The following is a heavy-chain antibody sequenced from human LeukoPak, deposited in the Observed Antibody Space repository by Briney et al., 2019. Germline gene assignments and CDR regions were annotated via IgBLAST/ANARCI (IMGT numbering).Heavy chain of an antibody. CDR2: MNPNSGNT. V-gene: IGHV1-8*01. D-gene: IGHD1-26*01. Sequence: ASVKVSCKASGYTFTSYDINWVRQATGQGLEWMGWMNPNSGNTGYAQKFRGRVTMTRNTSISTAYMELSSLRSEDTAVYYCASGRWELPPFGYYYYGMDVWGQGTTVTVSS. CDR1: GYTFTSYD. CDR3: ASGRWELPPFGYYYYGMDV. J-gene: IGHJ6*02.